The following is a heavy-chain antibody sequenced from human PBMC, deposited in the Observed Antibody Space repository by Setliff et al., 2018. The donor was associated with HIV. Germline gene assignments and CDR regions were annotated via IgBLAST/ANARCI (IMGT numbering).Heavy chain of an antibody. CDR2: IIPVFGKV. J-gene: IGHJ6*04. Sequence: SVKVSCKASGGTFSSFGINWIRQAPGQGLEWMGGIIPVFGKVEYAQRFQGRVKITADESTSTAYMEMSGLRSEDMAIYYCARSDSGWPHYQYHHMDVWGKGTTVTVSS. CDR3: ARSDSGWPHYQYHHMDV. V-gene: IGHV1-69*13. CDR1: GGTFSSFG. D-gene: IGHD6-19*01.